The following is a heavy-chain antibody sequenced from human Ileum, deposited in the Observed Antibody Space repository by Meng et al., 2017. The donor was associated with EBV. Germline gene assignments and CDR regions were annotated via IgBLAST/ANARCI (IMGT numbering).Heavy chain of an antibody. CDR1: GDPITNHNW. CDR2: IPHRGSS. V-gene: IGHV4-4*02. Sequence: QVQLRESAPALVNAAGALSLTCPVSGDPITNHNWWAWVRQPPGKGLEWIGEIPHRGSSAYNPSLKSRVSMSIDKSKNQFSLKLTSVTAADTAVYHCLRGSGGSVWGQGTLVTVSS. CDR3: LRGSGGSV. J-gene: IGHJ1*01. D-gene: IGHD3-10*01.